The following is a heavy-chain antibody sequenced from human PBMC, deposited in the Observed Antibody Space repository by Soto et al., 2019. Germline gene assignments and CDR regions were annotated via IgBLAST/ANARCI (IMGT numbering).Heavy chain of an antibody. CDR2: AHHSGRT. J-gene: IGHJ4*02. V-gene: IGHV4-4*02. CDR1: GGSMSSSNW. Sequence: QVQLQESGPGLVKPSGTLSLTCTVSGGSMSSSNWWNWVRQSPGKGLEWIGEAHHSGRTNYNPSLKCRVTISVDKSKNHFSLKLSSATAADTAPYYCATSEATGLDYWGQGTLVTVSS. D-gene: IGHD1-26*01. CDR3: ATSEATGLDY.